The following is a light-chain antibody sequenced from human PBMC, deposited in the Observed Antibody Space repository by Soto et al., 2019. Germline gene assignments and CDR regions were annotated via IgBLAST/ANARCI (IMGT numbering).Light chain of an antibody. CDR1: QTVSSN. Sequence: SPASLSVSPGERATLSCRASQTVSSNLAWYQQRPGQAPRLLIYDASYRATDIPPRFSGSGSGTDFTLTISSLEPEDFAVYYCQQRRSWPPTITFGQGTRLEIK. CDR2: DAS. V-gene: IGKV3-11*01. CDR3: QQRRSWPPTIT. J-gene: IGKJ5*01.